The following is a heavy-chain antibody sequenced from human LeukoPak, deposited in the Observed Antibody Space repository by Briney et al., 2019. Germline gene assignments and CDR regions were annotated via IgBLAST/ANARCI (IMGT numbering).Heavy chain of an antibody. CDR1: GFTFSSYA. J-gene: IGHJ4*02. D-gene: IGHD6-19*01. Sequence: GGSLRLSCAASGFTFSSYAMRWVRPLPEKWREWVSAISGSGGSRYYADSVKGRFTISRDNSKNTLYLQMNSLRAEDTAVYYCAKDNWGESSGWYDYWGQGTLVTVSS. CDR3: AKDNWGESSGWYDY. CDR2: ISGSGGSR. V-gene: IGHV3-23*01.